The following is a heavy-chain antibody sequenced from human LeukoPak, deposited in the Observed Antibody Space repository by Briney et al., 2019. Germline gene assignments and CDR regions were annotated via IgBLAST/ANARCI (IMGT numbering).Heavy chain of an antibody. V-gene: IGHV3-23*01. D-gene: IGHD4-17*01. CDR3: AKNLRVYYFVY. CDR2: ISGSGGSI. CDR1: GVTFSSYA. J-gene: IGHJ4*02. Sequence: GGSLRLSRSASGVTFSSYAMSWLRQAPGRGLECVSTISGSGGSIYYAHSVKGRFTISRDNSKNTLYLQIKSLGAEATAVHYCAKNLRVYYFVYWGAGALVTVSS.